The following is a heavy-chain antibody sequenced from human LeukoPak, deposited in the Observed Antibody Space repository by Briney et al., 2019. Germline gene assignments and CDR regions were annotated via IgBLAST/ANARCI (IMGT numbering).Heavy chain of an antibody. V-gene: IGHV3-48*03. Sequence: PGGSPRLSCAASGFTFSSYEMNWVRQAPGKGLEWVSYISSSGSTIYYADSVKGRFTISRDNAKNSLYLQMNSMRAEDTAVYYCAKNWCGSGSYQCPLYYYYGMDVWGQGTTVTVSS. J-gene: IGHJ6*02. D-gene: IGHD3-10*01. CDR1: GFTFSSYE. CDR2: ISSSGSTI. CDR3: AKNWCGSGSYQCPLYYYYGMDV.